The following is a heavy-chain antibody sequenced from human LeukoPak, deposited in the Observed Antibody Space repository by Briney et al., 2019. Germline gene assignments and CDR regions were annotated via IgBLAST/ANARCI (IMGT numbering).Heavy chain of an antibody. CDR3: ARDGYSSGWYGRRAFDI. V-gene: IGHV1-69*13. D-gene: IGHD6-19*01. J-gene: IGHJ3*02. CDR2: IIPIFGTA. Sequence: ASVKVSCKASGGTFSSYAISWVRQAPGQGLEWMGGIIPIFGTANYAQKFQGRVTITADESTSTAYMELSSLRSEDTAVYYCARDGYSSGWYGRRAFDIWGQGTMVTVSS. CDR1: GGTFSSYA.